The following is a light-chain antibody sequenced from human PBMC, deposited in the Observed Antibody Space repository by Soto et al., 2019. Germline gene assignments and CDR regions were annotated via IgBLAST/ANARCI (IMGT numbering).Light chain of an antibody. CDR2: GNS. Sequence: QSVLTQPPSVSGAPGQRVTISCTGSSSNIGAGYDVHWYQQLPGTAPKLLIYGNSNRPSGVPDRFSGSKSGTSPSLAITGLQAEDGADYYCQSYDSSLSGYVFGTGTKVTVL. J-gene: IGLJ1*01. CDR1: SSNIGAGYD. CDR3: QSYDSSLSGYV. V-gene: IGLV1-40*01.